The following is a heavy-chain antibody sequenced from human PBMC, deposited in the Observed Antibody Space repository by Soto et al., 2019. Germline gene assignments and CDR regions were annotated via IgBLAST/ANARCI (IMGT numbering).Heavy chain of an antibody. D-gene: IGHD2-15*01. Sequence: EVQLVESGGGLVQPGGSLRLSCAASGFTVSSKYMSWVRQAPGKGLEWVSLIQSGGTTYYADSGKGRFTISRDSCENRQHIQMDSLGAEGTALYYCARGDVLCDGGSCYGVHMDVWAKGTTVTVSS. V-gene: IGHV3-66*01. CDR2: IQSGGTT. CDR1: GFTVSSKY. J-gene: IGHJ6*03. CDR3: ARGDVLCDGGSCYGVHMDV.